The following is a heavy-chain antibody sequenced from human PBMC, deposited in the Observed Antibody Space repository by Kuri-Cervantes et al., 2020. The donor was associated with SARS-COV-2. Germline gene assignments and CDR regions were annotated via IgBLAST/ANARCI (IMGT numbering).Heavy chain of an antibody. V-gene: IGHV3-33*08. CDR2: IWYDGSNK. CDR3: ARAVVVTAMPFGY. J-gene: IGHJ4*02. Sequence: GESLKISCAASGFTFSSYGMHWVRQAPGKGLEWVAVIWYDGSNKYYADSVKGRFTIFRDNAKNSLYLQMNSLRAEDTAVYYCARAVVVTAMPFGYWGQGTLVTVSS. D-gene: IGHD2-21*02. CDR1: GFTFSSYG.